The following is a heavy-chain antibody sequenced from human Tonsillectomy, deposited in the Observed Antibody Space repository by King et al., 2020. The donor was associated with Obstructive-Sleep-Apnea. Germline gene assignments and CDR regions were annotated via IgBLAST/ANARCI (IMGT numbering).Heavy chain of an antibody. CDR1: GFTFSSYW. CDR3: ARDVAPPRCSRQLWFGELPYNWFDP. D-gene: IGHD3-10*01. Sequence: VQLVESGGGVVQPGGSLRLSCSASGFTFSSYWMSWVRQAPGKGLEWVANINQDGGERYYVDSVKGRFTISRDNAKSSLYLQMNSLRAEDTAVYYCARDVAPPRCSRQLWFGELPYNWFDPWGQGTLVTVSS. CDR2: INQDGGER. J-gene: IGHJ5*02. V-gene: IGHV3-7*01.